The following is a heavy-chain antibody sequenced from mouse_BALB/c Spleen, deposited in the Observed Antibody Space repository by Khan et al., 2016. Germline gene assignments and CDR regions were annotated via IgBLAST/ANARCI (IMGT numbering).Heavy chain of an antibody. CDR2: IDPANDNT. J-gene: IGHJ4*01. CDR3: ASTSNGYYGGLDY. V-gene: IGHV14-3*02. CDR1: GFNIKDTY. D-gene: IGHD2-3*01. Sequence: VQLQQPGAELVKPGASVKLSCTASGFNIKDTYMHWVKQRPEQGLEWIGRIDPANDNTKYDPKFQGTATITADTSSNTAYLQLSSLTSEDTAVYYCASTSNGYYGGLDYWGQGTSVPDSS.